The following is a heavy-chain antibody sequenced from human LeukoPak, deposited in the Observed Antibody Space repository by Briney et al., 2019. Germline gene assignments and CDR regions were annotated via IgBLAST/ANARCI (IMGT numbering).Heavy chain of an antibody. CDR2: INPSGGST. V-gene: IGHV1-46*01. D-gene: IGHD3-16*01. CDR3: ASFDYAIIANYYYYYMDV. J-gene: IGHJ6*03. Sequence: ASVKVSCKASGYTFTNYYMHWVRQAPGQGLEWVGIINPSGGSTSYAQKFQGRVTMTRDTSISTAYMELSRLRSDDTAVYYCASFDYAIIANYYYYYMDVWGKGTTVTVSS. CDR1: GYTFTNYY.